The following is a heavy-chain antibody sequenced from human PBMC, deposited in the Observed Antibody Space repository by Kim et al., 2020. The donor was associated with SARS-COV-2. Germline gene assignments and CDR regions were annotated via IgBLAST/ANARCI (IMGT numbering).Heavy chain of an antibody. D-gene: IGHD6-6*01. V-gene: IGHV3-23*01. Sequence: DPVKGRFTIPRNNAKNTLYLQMNSLRAEDTAVYYCAIPPIAARAYGMDVWGQGTTVTVSS. J-gene: IGHJ6*02. CDR3: AIPPIAARAYGMDV.